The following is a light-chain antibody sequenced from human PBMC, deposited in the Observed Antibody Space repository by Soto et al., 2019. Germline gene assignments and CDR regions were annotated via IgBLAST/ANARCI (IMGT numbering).Light chain of an antibody. J-gene: IGKJ1*01. CDR2: KAS. V-gene: IGKV1-5*03. CDR3: QQYTSYPWT. CDR1: QSISSW. Sequence: DIQMTQSPSTLSASVGDRVTITCRASQSISSWLAWYQQKPGKAPKLLIYKASTLESGVPSNFSGSGSGTEFTLTISSLQPEDFATYYCQQYTSYPWTFGQGTKVDVK.